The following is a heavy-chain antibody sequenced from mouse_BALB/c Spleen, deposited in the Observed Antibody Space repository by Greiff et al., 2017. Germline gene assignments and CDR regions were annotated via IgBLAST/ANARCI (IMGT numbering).Heavy chain of an antibody. Sequence: DVQLQESGPGLVKPSQSLSLTCTVTGYSITSDYAWNWIRQFPGNKLEWMGYISYSGSTSYNPSLKSRISITRDTSKNQFFLQLNSVTTEDTATYYCATPFAYWGQGTLVTVSA. J-gene: IGHJ3*01. V-gene: IGHV3-2*02. CDR1: GYSITSDYA. CDR3: ATPFAY. CDR2: ISYSGST.